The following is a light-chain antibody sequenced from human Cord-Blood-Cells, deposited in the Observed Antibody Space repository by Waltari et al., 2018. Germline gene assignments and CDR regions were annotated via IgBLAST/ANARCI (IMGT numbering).Light chain of an antibody. CDR1: SGSIASHS. V-gene: IGLV6-57*01. Sequence: NFMLTQPHSVSESPGKTVTISCTRSSGSIASHSVQWYQQRPGSYPTTVIYEDNQRPCGVPERFSGSIDSSSNSASLTISGLKSEDEADYYCQSYDSSDPWVYGGGTKLTVL. J-gene: IGLJ3*02. CDR3: QSYDSSDPWV. CDR2: EDN.